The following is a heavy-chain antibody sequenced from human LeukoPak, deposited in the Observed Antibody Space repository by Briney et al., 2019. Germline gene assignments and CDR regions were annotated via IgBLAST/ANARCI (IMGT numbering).Heavy chain of an antibody. CDR2: IRSNSYGGTT. D-gene: IGHD3-10*02. CDR1: GFTIGDFA. CDR3: SKVGDYLGSGTLVNWFDP. J-gene: IGHJ5*02. V-gene: IGHV3-49*04. Sequence: GGSLRLSCSASGFTIGDFAMTWVSQARGKGLEWVGFIRSNSYGGTTEYAASVNDRFTILRDDSKSIAYLQMNSLKTEDTAVYYCSKVGDYLGSGTLVNWFDPWGQGTLVTVSS.